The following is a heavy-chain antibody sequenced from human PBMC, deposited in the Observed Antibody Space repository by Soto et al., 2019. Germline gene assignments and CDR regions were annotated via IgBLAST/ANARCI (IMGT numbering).Heavy chain of an antibody. V-gene: IGHV3-21*01. J-gene: IGHJ5*02. CDR2: ITGDSSYT. D-gene: IGHD3-9*01. CDR1: GFSFSKYK. CDR3: SRDFIYAIFTEGFDP. Sequence: EVQLVESGGGLVKPGGSLRLSCAASGFSFSKYKMNWVRQAPGKGLEWVSSITGDSSYTYYADSVKGRFTISRDNANNSLYLEMNSLGAEDPAMYYCSRDFIYAIFTEGFDPWGQGTLVTVSS.